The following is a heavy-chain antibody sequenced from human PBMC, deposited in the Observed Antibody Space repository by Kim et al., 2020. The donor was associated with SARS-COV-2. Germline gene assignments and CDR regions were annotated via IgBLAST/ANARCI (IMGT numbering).Heavy chain of an antibody. CDR3: VGDRFYYYAMDV. V-gene: IGHV3-53*01. CDR2: IYSGGRT. Sequence: GGSLRLSCTVSGFTVSSSNMYWVRQAPGKGLEWVSIIYSGGRTYNADSVKGRFSLSRDNSNNKLDLQMNSLRAEDTAIYYCVGDRFYYYAMDVWGQATTVTVSS. J-gene: IGHJ6*02. CDR1: GFTVSSSN.